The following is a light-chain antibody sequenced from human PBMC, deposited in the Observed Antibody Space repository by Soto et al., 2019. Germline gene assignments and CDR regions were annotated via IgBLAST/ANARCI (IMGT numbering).Light chain of an antibody. CDR2: TAA. J-gene: IGKJ2*01. CDR3: QQSYSTPYT. Sequence: SHMTQSPSSLSASVGDRVTITCRASQRITTYLNWYQQKPGKAPKLLISTAATLQGGVPSRFSGSGSGTDFTLTITTLQPEDFATYFCQQSYSTPYTFGQGTKLEIK. V-gene: IGKV1-39*01. CDR1: QRITTY.